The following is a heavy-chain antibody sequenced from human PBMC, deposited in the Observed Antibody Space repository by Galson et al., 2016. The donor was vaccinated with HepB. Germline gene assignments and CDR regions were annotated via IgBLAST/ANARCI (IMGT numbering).Heavy chain of an antibody. V-gene: IGHV1-18*04. CDR2: ISAYNGNT. CDR3: ARHSSSSGWYRGDYSDY. J-gene: IGHJ4*02. D-gene: IGHD6-19*01. Sequence: SVKVSCKASGYTFTSDGISWVRQAPGQGLEWMGWISAYNGNTDYAQKLQGRVTMTTDTSTSTAYMELRSLGSDDTAVYYCARHSSSSGWYRGDYSDYWGQGTLFTVSS. CDR1: GYTFTSDG.